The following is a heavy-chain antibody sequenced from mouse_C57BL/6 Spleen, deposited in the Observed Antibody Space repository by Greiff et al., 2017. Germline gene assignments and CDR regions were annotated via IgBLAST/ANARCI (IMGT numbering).Heavy chain of an antibody. CDR3: ARFYYYGSSYVFYAMGD. D-gene: IGHD1-1*01. J-gene: IGHJ4*01. V-gene: IGHV1-55*01. CDR1: GYTFTSYW. CDR2: IYPGIGGT. Sequence: QVQLQQPGAELVKPGASVKMSCKASGYTFTSYWITWVKQRPGQGLEWIGDIYPGIGGTNYNEKFKSKATLTVDTSSSTAYMQLSSLTSEDSAVYYCARFYYYGSSYVFYAMGDWGQGASVTVSS.